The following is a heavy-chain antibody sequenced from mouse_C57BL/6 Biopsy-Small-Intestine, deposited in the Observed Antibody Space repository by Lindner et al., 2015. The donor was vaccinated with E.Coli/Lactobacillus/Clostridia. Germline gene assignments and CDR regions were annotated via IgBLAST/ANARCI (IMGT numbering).Heavy chain of an antibody. V-gene: IGHV1-15*01. J-gene: IGHJ3*01. CDR2: IDPETGGT. CDR1: GYTFTDYE. CDR3: TRLVLAWFAY. Sequence: VQLQESGAELVRPGASVTLSCKASGYTFTDYEMHWVKQTPVHGLEWIGAIDPETGGTAYTQKFKGKAILTADKSSSTAYMELRSLTSEDSAVYYCTRLVLAWFAYWGQGTLVTVSA.